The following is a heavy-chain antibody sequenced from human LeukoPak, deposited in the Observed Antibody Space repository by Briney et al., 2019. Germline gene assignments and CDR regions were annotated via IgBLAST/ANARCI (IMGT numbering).Heavy chain of an antibody. V-gene: IGHV4-34*01. D-gene: IGHD3-10*01. CDR1: GGSFSGYS. CDR3: ARGVTLVRGVSRFDC. Sequence: SETLSLTCAVYGGSFSGYSWSWIRQPPGKGLEWIGEINHSGSTNYNPSARSRVTISVDTSKNQFSLKLSSVTAADTAVYYCARGVTLVRGVSRFDCWGQGTLVTVSS. CDR2: INHSGST. J-gene: IGHJ4*02.